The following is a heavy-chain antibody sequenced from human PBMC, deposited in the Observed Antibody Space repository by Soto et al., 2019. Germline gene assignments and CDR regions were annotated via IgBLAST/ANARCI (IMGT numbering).Heavy chain of an antibody. CDR3: ASCYSSAPYYFDY. D-gene: IGHD6-19*01. V-gene: IGHV3-30*03. J-gene: IGHJ4*02. CDR1: GFTFSSYG. CDR2: ISYDGSNK. Sequence: PGGSLRLSCAASGFTFSSYGMHWVRQAPGKGLEWVAAISYDGSNKYYADSVKGRFTISRDNSKNTLYLQMNSLRAEDTAVYYCASCYSSAPYYFDYWGQGTLVTVSS.